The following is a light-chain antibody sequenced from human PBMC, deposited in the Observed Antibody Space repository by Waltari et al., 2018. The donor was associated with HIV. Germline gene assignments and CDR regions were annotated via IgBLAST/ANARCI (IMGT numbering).Light chain of an antibody. CDR2: KAS. CDR1: QSVSSW. V-gene: IGKV1-5*03. Sequence: DVQMTQSPFTLSASVGDRVTITCRASQSVSSWLAWYQQKPGKPPKLLIYKASTLQSGVPSRFSGSGSGTEFTLTISGLQPDDFATYFCQQYHSYSSFGQGTKVEIK. J-gene: IGKJ1*01. CDR3: QQYHSYSS.